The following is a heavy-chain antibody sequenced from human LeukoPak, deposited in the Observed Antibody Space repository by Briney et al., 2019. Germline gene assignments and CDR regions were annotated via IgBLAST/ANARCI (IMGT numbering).Heavy chain of an antibody. V-gene: IGHV4-61*02. CDR3: ARVSPSGVWDV. D-gene: IGHD3-10*01. CDR1: GGSISSNSYY. CDR2: IYTSWSN. Sequence: SQTLSLTCTVSGGSISSNSYYWICIRPPAGRELEWIGRIYTSWSNNYNPSLNSRVTISIDTSKNQFSLSLRSVTAADTAVYFCARVSPSGVWDVWGQGTTVTVSS. J-gene: IGHJ6*02.